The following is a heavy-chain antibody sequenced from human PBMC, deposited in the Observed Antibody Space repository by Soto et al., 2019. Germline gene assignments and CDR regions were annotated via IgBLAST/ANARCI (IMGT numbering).Heavy chain of an antibody. CDR1: GGSISSGDYY. D-gene: IGHD5-12*01. Sequence: QVQLQESGPGLVKPSQTLSLTCTVSGGSISSGDYYWSWIRQPPGKGLEWIGYIYYSGSTYYNPSLRNRVTISVATSKNQFSLKLSSVTAADTAVYSCDRAEHSGYDGPYWGQGTLVTVSS. CDR3: DRAEHSGYDGPY. CDR2: IYYSGST. V-gene: IGHV4-30-4*01. J-gene: IGHJ4*02.